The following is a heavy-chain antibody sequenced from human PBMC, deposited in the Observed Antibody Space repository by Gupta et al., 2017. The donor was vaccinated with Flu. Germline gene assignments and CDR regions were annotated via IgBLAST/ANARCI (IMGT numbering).Heavy chain of an antibody. D-gene: IGHD6-19*01. V-gene: IGHV4-39*01. J-gene: IGHJ4*02. CDR2: IYYSGST. CDR1: GGSISSSSYY. CDR3: ARSQLFRQWLVPGFDY. Sequence: QLQLQESGPGLVKPSETLSLTCTVPGGSISSSSYYWGWIRQPPGKGLEWIGSIYYSGSTYYNPSLKSRVTISVDTSKNQFSLKLSSVTAADTAVYYCARSQLFRQWLVPGFDYWGQGTLVTVSS.